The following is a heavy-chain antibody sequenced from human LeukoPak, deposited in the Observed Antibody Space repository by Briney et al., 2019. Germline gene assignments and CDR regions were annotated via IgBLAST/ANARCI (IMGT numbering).Heavy chain of an antibody. J-gene: IGHJ4*02. V-gene: IGHV1-2*06. Sequence: ASVKVSCKASGYTFTDYYMHWVRQAPGQGLEWMGRINPNSGDTNYAQKFQGRVTMTRDTSITTAYMELSSLKSDDTAVYYCARAGIAARRVLQGWGQGTLVTVSS. CDR2: INPNSGDT. CDR1: GYTFTDYY. CDR3: ARAGIAARRVLQG. D-gene: IGHD6-6*01.